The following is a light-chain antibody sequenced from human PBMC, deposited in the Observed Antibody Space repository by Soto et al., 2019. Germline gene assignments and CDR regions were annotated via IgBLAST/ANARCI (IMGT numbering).Light chain of an antibody. CDR1: QSVTSNS. V-gene: IGKV3-20*01. CDR2: GAS. Sequence: EIVLTQSPGTVSLSPGERATLSCRASQSVTSNSLAWYHQKFGQPPRLLIYGASSRATGIPDRFSGSGSGTDFTLTISRLEPEDFAVYYCQQYGSSLITFGQGTRLEIK. J-gene: IGKJ5*01. CDR3: QQYGSSLIT.